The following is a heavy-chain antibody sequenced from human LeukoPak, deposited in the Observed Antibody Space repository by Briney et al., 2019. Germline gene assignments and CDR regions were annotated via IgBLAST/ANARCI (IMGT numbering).Heavy chain of an antibody. Sequence: GGSLRLSCAASGFTFSSYAMSWVRQAPGKGLEWVSTISGGGGTTHYADSVKGRFTVSRDNSKNTLYLQMNSLRAEDTAIYYCAKGEYGSGWPDWGQGTLVTVSS. CDR3: AKGEYGSGWPD. J-gene: IGHJ4*02. V-gene: IGHV3-23*01. D-gene: IGHD6-19*01. CDR2: ISGGGGTT. CDR1: GFTFSSYA.